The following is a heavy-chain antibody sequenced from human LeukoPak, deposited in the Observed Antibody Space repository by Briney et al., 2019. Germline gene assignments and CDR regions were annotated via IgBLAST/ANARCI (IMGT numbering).Heavy chain of an antibody. CDR2: ISSSSSYI. CDR3: AKEKGGGAFDI. CDR1: GFTFSSYS. J-gene: IGHJ3*02. Sequence: GGSLRLSCAASGFTFSSYSMNWVRQAPGKGLEWVSSISSSSSYIYYADSVKGRFIISRDNSKNTLYLQMNSLRAEDTAVYYCAKEKGGGAFDIWGQGTMVTVSS. V-gene: IGHV3-21*01. D-gene: IGHD2-15*01.